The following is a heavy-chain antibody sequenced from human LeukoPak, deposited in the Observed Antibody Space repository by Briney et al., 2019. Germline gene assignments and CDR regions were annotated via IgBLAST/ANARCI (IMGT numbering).Heavy chain of an antibody. CDR2: IGGSAGHT. D-gene: IGHD3-10*01. CDR3: AKNIGVETMVRGVEY. J-gene: IGHJ4*02. V-gene: IGHV3-23*01. Sequence: PGGSVRLSCAASGFTFNSYAMTWVRQAPGKGLEWVSSIGGSAGHTYYADPVKGRFTISRDNSQKTLYLHMNSLRAEDTAVYYCAKNIGVETMVRGVEYWGQGTLVTVSS. CDR1: GFTFNSYA.